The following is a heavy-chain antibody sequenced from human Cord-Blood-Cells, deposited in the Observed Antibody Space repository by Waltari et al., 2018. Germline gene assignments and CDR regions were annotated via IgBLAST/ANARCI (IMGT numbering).Heavy chain of an antibody. V-gene: IGHV4-38-2*02. CDR3: ARVRFRDAFDI. CDR2: IYHSGST. J-gene: IGHJ3*02. Sequence: QVQLQESGPGLVKPSETLSLTCTVSGYSISSGSYWGWIRQPPGKGLEWIGSIYHSGSTYYNPSLKSRVTISVDTSKNQFSLKLSSVTAADTAVYYCARVRFRDAFDIWGQGTMVTVSS. CDR1: GYSISSGSY.